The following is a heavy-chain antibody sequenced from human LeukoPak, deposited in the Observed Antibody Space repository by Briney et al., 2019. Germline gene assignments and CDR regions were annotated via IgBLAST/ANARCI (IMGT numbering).Heavy chain of an antibody. Sequence: GGSLRLSCAASGFTFSNAWMSWVRQAPGKGLEWVGRIKSKTDGGTTDYAAPVKGRFTISRDDSKNTLYLQMNSLKTEDTAVYYCTTDQIAAAGPPVEHWGQGTLVTVSS. V-gene: IGHV3-15*01. CDR1: GFTFSNAW. J-gene: IGHJ1*01. CDR3: TTDQIAAAGPPVEH. CDR2: IKSKTDGGTT. D-gene: IGHD6-13*01.